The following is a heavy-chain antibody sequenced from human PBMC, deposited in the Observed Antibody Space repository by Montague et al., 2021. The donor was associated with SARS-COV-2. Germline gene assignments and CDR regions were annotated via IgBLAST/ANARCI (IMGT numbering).Heavy chain of an antibody. V-gene: IGHV4-59*01. J-gene: IGHJ4*02. D-gene: IGHD2-15*01. Sequence: SXTLSLTCTVSGGSINNYYWNWIRQPPGKGLEWIGYIDNSGSTNYKPSLKSRITISVDTSKNQFSLKLSSVTAADTALYYCARHSRGGIASWGQGTLVTV. CDR1: GGSINNYY. CDR2: IDNSGST. CDR3: ARHSRGGIAS.